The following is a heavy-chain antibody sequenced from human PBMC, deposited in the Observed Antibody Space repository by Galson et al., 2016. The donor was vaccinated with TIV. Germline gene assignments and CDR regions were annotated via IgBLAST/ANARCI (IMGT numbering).Heavy chain of an antibody. Sequence: ETLSLTCTVSDFSISSIYYWGWIRQPPGKGLEWIGSLYHSGSTYYNPSLKSRVTISLDTSKNQLSLKVRSVTAADTAVYYCARLRGRSSGYDWGQGTLVTVSS. J-gene: IGHJ4*02. V-gene: IGHV4-38-2*02. D-gene: IGHD3-22*01. CDR1: DFSISSIYY. CDR2: LYHSGST. CDR3: ARLRGRSSGYD.